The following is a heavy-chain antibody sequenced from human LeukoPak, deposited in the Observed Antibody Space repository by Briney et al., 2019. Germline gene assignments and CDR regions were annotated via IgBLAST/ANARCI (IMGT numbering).Heavy chain of an antibody. CDR1: GFTLSSYN. J-gene: IGHJ4*02. Sequence: GGSLRLSCAASGFTLSSYNMNWVRQAPGKGLEWVSFISSSSGYIHYADSMKGRFTIFRDNAKNSLYLKMNSLRDEDTAVYYCASPIDYRRPRYWGQATMLTVRS. D-gene: IGHD3-10*01. V-gene: IGHV3-21*01. CDR3: ASPIDYRRPRY. CDR2: ISSSSGYI.